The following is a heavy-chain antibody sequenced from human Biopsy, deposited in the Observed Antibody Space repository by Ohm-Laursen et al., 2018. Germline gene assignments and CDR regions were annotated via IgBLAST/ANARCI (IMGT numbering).Heavy chain of an antibody. CDR1: GFTISNYW. Sequence: SLRLSCAASGFTISNYWMSWVRQAPGKGLEWVACIREDGSERKYVDSVKGRFTISRDNARNSLYLQMDSLRVEDTAVYYCARAERGGALSYWGQGTLITVSS. J-gene: IGHJ4*02. CDR3: ARAERGGALSY. CDR2: IREDGSER. D-gene: IGHD4-23*01. V-gene: IGHV3-7*01.